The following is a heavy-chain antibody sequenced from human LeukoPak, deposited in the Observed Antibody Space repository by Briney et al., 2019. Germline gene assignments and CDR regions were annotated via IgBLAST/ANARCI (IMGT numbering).Heavy chain of an antibody. J-gene: IGHJ4*02. CDR3: ARLGIAVAGQFDY. V-gene: IGHV3-30*04. D-gene: IGHD6-19*01. Sequence: GGSLILSCAASGFTFSSYAMHWVRQAPGKGLEGVAVISYDGSNKYYADSVKGRFTISRDNSKNTLYLQMNSLRAEDTAVYYCARLGIAVAGQFDYWGQGTLVTVSS. CDR2: ISYDGSNK. CDR1: GFTFSSYA.